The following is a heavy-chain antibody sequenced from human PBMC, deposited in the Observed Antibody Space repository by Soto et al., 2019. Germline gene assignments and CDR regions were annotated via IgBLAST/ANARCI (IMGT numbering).Heavy chain of an antibody. CDR2: INHSGST. Sequence: SETLSLTCAVYGGSFSGYYWSWIRQPPGKGLEWIGEINHSGSTNYNPSLKSRVTISVDTSKNQFSLKLSSVTAADTAVYYCARARGRDFWSGHAFDIWGQGTMVTVSS. V-gene: IGHV4-34*01. CDR3: ARARGRDFWSGHAFDI. CDR1: GGSFSGYY. J-gene: IGHJ3*02. D-gene: IGHD3-3*01.